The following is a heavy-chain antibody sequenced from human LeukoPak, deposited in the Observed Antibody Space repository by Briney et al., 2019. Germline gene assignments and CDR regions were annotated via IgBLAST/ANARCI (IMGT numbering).Heavy chain of an antibody. CDR3: ARARDSSSWYFVVDY. Sequence: SETLSLTCTVSGGSISSSSFYWGWIRQPPGKGLEWIGSIYYGGSTYYNPSLKSRVTISVDTSKNQFSLKLSSVTAADTAVYYCARARDSSSWYFVVDYWGQGTLVTVSS. CDR1: GGSISSSSFY. J-gene: IGHJ4*02. D-gene: IGHD6-13*01. V-gene: IGHV4-39*07. CDR2: IYYGGST.